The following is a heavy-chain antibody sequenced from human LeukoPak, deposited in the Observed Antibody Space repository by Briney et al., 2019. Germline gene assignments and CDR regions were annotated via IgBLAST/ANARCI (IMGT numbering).Heavy chain of an antibody. J-gene: IGHJ5*02. V-gene: IGHV4-39*07. Sequence: PSETLSLTCTVSGGSISSSSYYWGWIRQPPGKELEWIGSIYYSGSTYYNPSLKSRVTISIDTSKNQFSLKLSSVTAADTAVYYCARDPLNWFDPWGQGTLVTVSS. CDR3: ARDPLNWFDP. CDR1: GGSISSSSYY. CDR2: IYYSGST.